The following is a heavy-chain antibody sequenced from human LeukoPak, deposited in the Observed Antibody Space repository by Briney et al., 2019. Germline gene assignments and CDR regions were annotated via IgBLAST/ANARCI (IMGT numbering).Heavy chain of an antibody. CDR2: IHYSGST. J-gene: IGHJ5*02. V-gene: IGHV4-31*03. CDR1: GGSISSGGYY. CDR3: ARARDGHINNWFDP. D-gene: IGHD5-24*01. Sequence: SSETLSLTCSVSGGSISSGGYYWSWIRQHPGRGLEWIGYIHYSGSTFYNPSLKSRITISVDTSKNQFSLKMSSVTAADTAVYYCARARDGHINNWFDPWGQGTLVTVSS.